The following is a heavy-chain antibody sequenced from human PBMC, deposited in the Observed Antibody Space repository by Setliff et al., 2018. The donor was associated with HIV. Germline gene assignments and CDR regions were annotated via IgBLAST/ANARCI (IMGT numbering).Heavy chain of an antibody. V-gene: IGHV4-4*02. J-gene: IGHJ4*02. CDR2: IYHNGNS. Sequence: SETLFLTCAVSGGSISSGKWWSWVRQPPGKGLEWIGEIYHNGNSNYSPSLKSRVTISVDTSKKQFSLKLSSVTAADTAVYYCARRPYYFDYWGQGTLVTVSS. CDR1: GGSISSGKW. CDR3: ARRPYYFDY.